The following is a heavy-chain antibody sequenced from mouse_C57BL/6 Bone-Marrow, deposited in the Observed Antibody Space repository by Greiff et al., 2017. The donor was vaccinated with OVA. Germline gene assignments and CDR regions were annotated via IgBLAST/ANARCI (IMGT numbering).Heavy chain of an antibody. CDR3: ARDRGYYYGSSHAWFAY. V-gene: IGHV5-4*01. D-gene: IGHD1-1*01. J-gene: IGHJ3*01. CDR1: GFTFSSYA. CDR2: ISDGGSYT. Sequence: EVQLVESGGGLVKPGGSLKLSCAASGFTFSSYAMSWVRQTPEKRLEWVATISDGGSYTYYPDNVKGRFTISRDNAKNNLYLQMSHLKSEDTAMYYCARDRGYYYGSSHAWFAYWGQGTLVTVSA.